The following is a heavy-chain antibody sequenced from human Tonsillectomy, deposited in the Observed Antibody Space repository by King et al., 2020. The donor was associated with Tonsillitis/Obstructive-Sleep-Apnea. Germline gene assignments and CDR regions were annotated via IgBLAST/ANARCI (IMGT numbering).Heavy chain of an antibody. CDR3: ARGEIVVVVAATLGYYYMDV. V-gene: IGHV4-34*01. CDR2: INHSGST. D-gene: IGHD2-15*01. CDR1: GGSFSGYY. J-gene: IGHJ6*03. Sequence: VQLQQWGAGLLKPSETLSLTCAVYGGSFSGYYWSWIRQPPGKGLEWIGEINHSGSTNYNPSLKGRVTISVDTSKNQFSLKLSSGTAADTAVYYCARGEIVVVVAATLGYYYMDVWGKGTTVAVSS.